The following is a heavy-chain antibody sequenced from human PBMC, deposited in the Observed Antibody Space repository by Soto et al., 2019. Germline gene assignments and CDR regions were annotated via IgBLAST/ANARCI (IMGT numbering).Heavy chain of an antibody. Sequence: QVQLVESGGGVVQPGRSLRLSCAASGFTFSTYGMHWVRQAPGTGLEWVAVIWYDGSHKDYADSVKGRFTISRDNSKNPLDLQMNSLRVEDRGVDYCEIAVGPFDYGGQGTLVAVSS. J-gene: IGHJ4*02. CDR3: EIAVGPFDY. CDR1: GFTFSTYG. V-gene: IGHV3-33*01. CDR2: IWYDGSHK. D-gene: IGHD1-26*01.